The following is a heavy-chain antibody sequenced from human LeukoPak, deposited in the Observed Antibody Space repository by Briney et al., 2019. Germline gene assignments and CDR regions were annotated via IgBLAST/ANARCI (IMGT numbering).Heavy chain of an antibody. V-gene: IGHV1-46*01. J-gene: IGHJ4*02. CDR1: GYTFTNYY. D-gene: IGHD5-12*01. CDR3: AREGEIGYDLSDY. Sequence: ASVKVSCKASGYTFTNYYMNWVRQAPGQGLEWMGIINPSGGSTSYAQKYQGRVTVTRDTSTSTVYMELSSLRSEDTAMYYCAREGEIGYDLSDYWGQGTLVTVSS. CDR2: INPSGGST.